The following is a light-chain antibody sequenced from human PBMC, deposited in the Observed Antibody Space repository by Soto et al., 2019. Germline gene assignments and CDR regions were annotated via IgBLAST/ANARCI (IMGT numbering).Light chain of an antibody. CDR3: QQYGSYSPWT. CDR2: KAS. Sequence: DLQMTQSPSTLSASVGDRVTITCRASQSIGSWLAWYQQKPGKAPKLLIYKASSLESGVPSRFSGSGSWTEFTLTTSRLQPDDFATYYCQQYGSYSPWTFGQGTKVEIK. J-gene: IGKJ1*01. V-gene: IGKV1-5*03. CDR1: QSIGSW.